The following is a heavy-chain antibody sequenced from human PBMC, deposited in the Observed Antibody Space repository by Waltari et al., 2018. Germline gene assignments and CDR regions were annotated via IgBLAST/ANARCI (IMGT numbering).Heavy chain of an antibody. V-gene: IGHV3-73*02. J-gene: IGHJ6*03. CDR2: IRSESNSYAT. CDR1: GFIFSGHV. Sequence: EVQLVESGGGLVQPGGSLKLSWFTSGFIFSGHVIHWVRQAPGKGLEWVGRIRSESNSYATKYSASLNGRFIISRDDSTNTAYLLMNSLKIEDTAVYYCIRQNDYNTLDVWGKGTTVTIS. D-gene: IGHD4-4*01. CDR3: IRQNDYNTLDV.